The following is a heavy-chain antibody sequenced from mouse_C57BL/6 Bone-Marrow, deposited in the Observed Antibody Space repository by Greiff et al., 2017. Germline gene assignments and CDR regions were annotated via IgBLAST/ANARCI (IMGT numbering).Heavy chain of an antibody. CDR2: INPSNGGT. CDR1: GYTFTSYW. D-gene: IGHD4-1*01. CDR3: ARRTGYWYFDV. J-gene: IGHJ1*03. V-gene: IGHV1-53*01. Sequence: VQLQQSGTELVKPGASVKLSCKASGYTFTSYWMHWVKQRPGQGLEWIGNINPSNGGTNYNEKFKSKATLTVDQSSSTAYMHLSSLTSEDSAVYYCARRTGYWYFDVWGTGTTVTVSS.